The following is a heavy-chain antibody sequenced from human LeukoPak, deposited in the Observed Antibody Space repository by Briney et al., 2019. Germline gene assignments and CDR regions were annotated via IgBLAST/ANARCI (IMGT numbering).Heavy chain of an antibody. CDR1: GLIFNNYA. D-gene: IGHD6-25*01. CDR2: ISGSGRNT. J-gene: IGHJ3*01. V-gene: IGHV3-23*01. Sequence: PGGSLRLSCADSGLIFNNYALSWVRQTPGKGLEWVSAISGSGRNTYYADSVKGRFTISRDNSRSTVDLQMYSLRVEDTGIYYCARDEIPSGTWGQGTMVIVSS. CDR3: ARDEIPSGT.